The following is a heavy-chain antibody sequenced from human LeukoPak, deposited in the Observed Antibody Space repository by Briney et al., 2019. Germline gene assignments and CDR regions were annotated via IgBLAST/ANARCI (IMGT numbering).Heavy chain of an antibody. V-gene: IGHV3-7*01. CDR3: ARDAFVAGPYYYYYGMDV. J-gene: IGHJ6*02. Sequence: GGSLRLSCAASGFTFSSYWMSWVRQAPGKGLEWVANIKQDGSEKYYVDSVKGRFTTSRDNAKNSLYLQMNSLRAEDTAVYYCARDAFVAGPYYYYYGMDVWGQGTTVTVSS. CDR1: GFTFSSYW. CDR2: IKQDGSEK. D-gene: IGHD6-19*01.